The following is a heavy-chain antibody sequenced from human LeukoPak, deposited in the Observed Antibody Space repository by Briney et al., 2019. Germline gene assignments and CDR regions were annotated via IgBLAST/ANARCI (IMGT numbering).Heavy chain of an antibody. CDR1: GYTFTGYY. CDR2: IIPIFGTA. CDR3: ARSWQAELMGGFVVVPAAYNWFDP. J-gene: IGHJ5*02. V-gene: IGHV1-69*13. D-gene: IGHD2-2*01. Sequence: SVKVSCKASGYTFTGYYMYWVRQAPGQGLEWMGGIIPIFGTANYAQKFQGRVTITADESTSTAYMELSSLRSEDTAVYYCARSWQAELMGGFVVVPAAYNWFDPWGQGTLVTVSS.